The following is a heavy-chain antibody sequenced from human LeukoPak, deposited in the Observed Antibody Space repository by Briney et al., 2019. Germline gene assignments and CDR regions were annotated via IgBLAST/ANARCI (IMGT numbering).Heavy chain of an antibody. CDR3: ARYGGDDYGDYRFDY. J-gene: IGHJ4*02. CDR2: ISSSGSSI. V-gene: IGHV3-48*03. D-gene: IGHD4-17*01. CDR1: RFTFSDYE. Sequence: PGGSLRLSCAASRFTFSDYEMNWVRQAPGKGLEWISYISSSGSSIFYADSVKGRFTISRDNAENSLYLQMNSLRAEDTAVYYCARYGGDDYGDYRFDYWGQGTLVTVSS.